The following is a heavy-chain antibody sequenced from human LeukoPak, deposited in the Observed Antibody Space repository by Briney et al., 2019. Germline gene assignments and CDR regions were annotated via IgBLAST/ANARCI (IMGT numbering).Heavy chain of an antibody. J-gene: IGHJ4*02. CDR1: GYSFTSGHY. D-gene: IGHD2-2*01. CDR3: ARYCSSTSCILRAFDY. V-gene: IGHV4-38-2*01. CDR2: IYHSGST. Sequence: SETLSPTCSVSGYSFTSGHYWGWIRQPPGKGLEWIGNIYHSGSTHYNPSLKSRVTISVDTSKNQFSLKLSSVTAADTAVYYCARYCSSTSCILRAFDYWGQGTLVTVSS.